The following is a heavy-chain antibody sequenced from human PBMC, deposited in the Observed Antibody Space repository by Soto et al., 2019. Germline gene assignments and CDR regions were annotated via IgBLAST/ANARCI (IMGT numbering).Heavy chain of an antibody. V-gene: IGHV4-30-2*01. Sequence: SETLSLTCVVSGGSISSGGFSWSWIRQPPGKGLEWIGYIYHSGITYYNPSLKSRVTISVDRSKNQFSLKLNSVTAADTAVYYCAGLMVYGWYFDYWGQGTLVTVSS. CDR3: AGLMVYGWYFDY. J-gene: IGHJ4*02. D-gene: IGHD2-8*01. CDR2: IYHSGIT. CDR1: GGSISSGGFS.